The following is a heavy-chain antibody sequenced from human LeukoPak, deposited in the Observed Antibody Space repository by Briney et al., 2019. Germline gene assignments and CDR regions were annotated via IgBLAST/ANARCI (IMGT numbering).Heavy chain of an antibody. D-gene: IGHD3-10*01. CDR1: GGSISSYY. Sequence: SETLSLTCTVSGGSISSYYWSWIRQPPGKGLEWIGYIYYSGSTNYNPSLKSRVTISVDTSKNQFSLKLSSVTAADTAVYYCARSKVQYYYGSGSPGYFDYWGQGTLDTVSS. J-gene: IGHJ4*02. CDR2: IYYSGST. V-gene: IGHV4-59*01. CDR3: ARSKVQYYYGSGSPGYFDY.